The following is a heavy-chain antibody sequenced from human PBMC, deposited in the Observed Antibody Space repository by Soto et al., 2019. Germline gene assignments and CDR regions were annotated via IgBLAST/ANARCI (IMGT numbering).Heavy chain of an antibody. CDR3: ARGVLLWFGEDKYMDV. CDR2: MNPNSGNT. D-gene: IGHD3-10*01. J-gene: IGHJ6*03. CDR1: GYTFTSYD. V-gene: IGHV1-8*01. Sequence: ASVKVSCKASGYTFTSYDINWVRQATGQGLEWMGWMNPNSGNTGYAQKFQGRVTMTRNTSISTAYMELSSLRSEDTAVYYCARGVLLWFGEDKYMDVWGKGTTVTVSS.